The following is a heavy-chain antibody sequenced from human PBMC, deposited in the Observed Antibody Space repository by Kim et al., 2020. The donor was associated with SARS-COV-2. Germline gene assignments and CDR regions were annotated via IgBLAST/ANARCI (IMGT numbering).Heavy chain of an antibody. V-gene: IGHV7-4-1*02. D-gene: IGHD7-27*01. CDR2: ITTNTGNP. J-gene: IGHJ3*01. CDR1: GYTFKSYT. CDR3: ARGSLASTGGDAFDL. Sequence: ASVKVSCKASGYTFKSYTLSWVRQAPGQGLEWMGWITTNTGNPTYAQGFTGRFVFSLETDVSTAFLQISSLNTEDTGKYYCARGSLASTGGDAFDLWGQGTMVTVSS.